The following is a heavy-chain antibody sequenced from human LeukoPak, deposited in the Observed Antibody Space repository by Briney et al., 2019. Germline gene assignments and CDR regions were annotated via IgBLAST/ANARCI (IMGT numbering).Heavy chain of an antibody. CDR1: GFTFSSYW. Sequence: PGGSLRLSCAASGFTFSSYWMSWVRQAPGKGLEWVANIKQDGSEKYYVDSVKGRFTISRDNAKNSLYLQMNSLRAEDTAVYYCARGRQVGATPGAEMRAFDIWGQGTMVTVSS. D-gene: IGHD1-26*01. CDR2: IKQDGSEK. V-gene: IGHV3-7*04. CDR3: ARGRQVGATPGAEMRAFDI. J-gene: IGHJ3*02.